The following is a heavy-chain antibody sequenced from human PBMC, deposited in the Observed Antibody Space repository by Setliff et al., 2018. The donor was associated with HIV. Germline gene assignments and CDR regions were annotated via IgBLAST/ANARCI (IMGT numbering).Heavy chain of an antibody. Sequence: GGSLRLSCAASGFTFSAHGMHWVRQAPGKGLEWVTFINYDDNYEYAASVKGRFIISRDDSKSISYLQMDSLRTEDTAVYYCTRSSRLGSCSSGSCGRGDYWGQGTLVTVSS. J-gene: IGHJ4*02. CDR2: INYDDNYE. CDR1: GFTFSAHG. V-gene: IGHV3-30*02. D-gene: IGHD2-15*01. CDR3: TRSSRLGSCSSGSCGRGDY.